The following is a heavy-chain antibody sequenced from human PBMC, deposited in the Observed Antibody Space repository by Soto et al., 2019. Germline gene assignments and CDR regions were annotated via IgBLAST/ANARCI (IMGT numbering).Heavy chain of an antibody. CDR3: ARGLAAAGAFDP. V-gene: IGHV3-21*01. D-gene: IGHD6-13*01. Sequence: GALRLSCAASGFTFSSYSMNWVRQAPGKGLEWVSSISSSSSYIYYADSVKGRFTISRDNAKNSLYLQMNSLRAEDTAVYYCARGLAAAGAFDPWGQGTLVTVSS. J-gene: IGHJ5*02. CDR1: GFTFSSYS. CDR2: ISSSSSYI.